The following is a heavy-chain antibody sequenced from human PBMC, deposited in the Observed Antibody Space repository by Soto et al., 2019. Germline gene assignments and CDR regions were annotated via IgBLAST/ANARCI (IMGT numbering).Heavy chain of an antibody. J-gene: IGHJ6*02. CDR1: GGTFSSYA. Sequence: QVQLVQSGAEVKKPGSSVKVSCKASGGTFSSYAISWARQAPGQGLEWMGGIIPIFGTANYAQKFQGRVTITADKSTSTAYMELSSLRSEDTAVYYCARGGGDIVVVPAATALWYYGMDVWGQGTTVTVSS. CDR2: IIPIFGTA. D-gene: IGHD2-2*01. V-gene: IGHV1-69*06. CDR3: ARGGGDIVVVPAATALWYYGMDV.